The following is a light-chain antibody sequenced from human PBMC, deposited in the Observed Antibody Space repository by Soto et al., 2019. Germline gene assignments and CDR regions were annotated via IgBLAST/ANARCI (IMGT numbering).Light chain of an antibody. Sequence: DIEITRSPSSLSASVGDRVTITCRESQSISSDLNWYQPTPGKAPKLLIYAASRLQSGVPSLFSGSGAGTDCTRTISSLQPEDVATASCQQSYSTPRTFGQGTKVDIK. V-gene: IGKV1-39*01. CDR3: QQSYSTPRT. CDR2: AAS. CDR1: QSISSD. J-gene: IGKJ1*01.